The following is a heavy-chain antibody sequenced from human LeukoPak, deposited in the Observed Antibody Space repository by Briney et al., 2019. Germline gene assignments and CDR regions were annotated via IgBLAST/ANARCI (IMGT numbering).Heavy chain of an antibody. CDR3: APDTALIY. J-gene: IGHJ4*02. D-gene: IGHD5-18*01. CDR1: GFSFSSYS. CDR2: ISSGSTTI. Sequence: GGSLRLSCAASGFSFSSYSMNWVRQAPGKGLEWVSYISSGSTTIHYADSVKGRFTISRDNAKKSLYLQMNSLRAEDTAVYFCAPDTALIYWGQGTLVTVSS. V-gene: IGHV3-48*01.